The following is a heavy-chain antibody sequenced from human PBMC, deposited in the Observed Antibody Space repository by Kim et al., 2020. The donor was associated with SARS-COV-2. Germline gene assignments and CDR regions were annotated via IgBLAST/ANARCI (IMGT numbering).Heavy chain of an antibody. Sequence: SETLSLTCAVYGGSFSGYYWSWIRQPPGKGLEWIGEINHSGSTNYNPSLKSRVTISVDTSKNQFSLKLSSVTAADTAVYYCARGGVRGSSSWYSYYYYYGMDVWGQGTTVTVSS. V-gene: IGHV4-34*01. D-gene: IGHD6-13*01. J-gene: IGHJ6*02. CDR2: INHSGST. CDR1: GGSFSGYY. CDR3: ARGGVRGSSSWYSYYYYYGMDV.